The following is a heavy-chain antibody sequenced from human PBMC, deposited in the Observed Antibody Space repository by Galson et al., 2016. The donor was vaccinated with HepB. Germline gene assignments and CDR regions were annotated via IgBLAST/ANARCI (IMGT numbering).Heavy chain of an antibody. D-gene: IGHD1-26*01. CDR1: GFTFSSYA. V-gene: IGHV3-30*04. Sequence: SLRLSCAASGFTFSSYAIHWVRQAPGKGLEWVAFISYDGSNKYYADSVKGRFTISRDNSKNPRYLQMNRLRAEDTAVYYCARDHVGAIQVYFDYWGQGTLVTVSS. CDR2: ISYDGSNK. J-gene: IGHJ4*02. CDR3: ARDHVGAIQVYFDY.